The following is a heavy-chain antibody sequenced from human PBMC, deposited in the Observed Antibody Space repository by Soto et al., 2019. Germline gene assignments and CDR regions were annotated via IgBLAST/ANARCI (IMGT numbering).Heavy chain of an antibody. CDR3: ARDQNTDFFDY. V-gene: IGHV3-74*01. CDR1: GFTLSSYW. CDR2: INSDGSST. J-gene: IGHJ4*02. D-gene: IGHD2-2*02. Sequence: GGSLRLSCAASGFTLSSYWMHWVRQAPGKGLVWVSRINSDGSSTSYADSVKGRFTISRDNAKNTLYLQMNSLRAEGTAVYYCARDQNTDFFDYWGQGXLVTVSS.